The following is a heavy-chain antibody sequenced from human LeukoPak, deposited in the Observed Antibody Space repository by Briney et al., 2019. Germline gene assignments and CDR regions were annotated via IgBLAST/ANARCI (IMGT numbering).Heavy chain of an antibody. CDR3: TREDYYYASGH. D-gene: IGHD3-10*01. V-gene: IGHV3-11*04. CDR1: GFTFTDHY. Sequence: PGGSLRLSCAASGFTFTDHYMSWVRQAPGKGLEWVSYISSGGDIIYYADSVKGRFTISRDDAKNSLFLQMNSLRAEDTAVYYCTREDYYYASGHWAQGTLVTVSS. CDR2: ISSGGDII. J-gene: IGHJ4*02.